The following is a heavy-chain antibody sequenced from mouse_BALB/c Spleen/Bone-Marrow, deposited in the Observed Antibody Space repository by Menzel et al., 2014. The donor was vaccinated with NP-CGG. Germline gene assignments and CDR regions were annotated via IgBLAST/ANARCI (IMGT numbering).Heavy chain of an antibody. Sequence: QVQLQQSGPGLVAPSQSLSITCTVSGFSLTSYGVHWVRQPPGKGLEWLGVIWAGGSTKYNSALMSRLSISKDNSKSQVFLKMNSLQTDDTAMYYCARDGVYGSHYYAMDYWGQGTSVTVSS. D-gene: IGHD1-1*02. CDR2: IWAGGST. J-gene: IGHJ4*01. CDR3: ARDGVYGSHYYAMDY. V-gene: IGHV2-9*02. CDR1: GFSLTSYG.